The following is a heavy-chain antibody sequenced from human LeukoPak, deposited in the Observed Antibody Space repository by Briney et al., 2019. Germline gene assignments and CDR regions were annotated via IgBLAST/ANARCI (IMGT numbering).Heavy chain of an antibody. CDR2: MNPNSGNT. D-gene: IGHD3-22*01. CDR1: GYTFTSYD. V-gene: IGHV1-8*01. CDR3: ARVGAYYYDSSGYYYWPYFDY. J-gene: IGHJ4*02. Sequence: ASVKVSCKASGYTFTSYDINWVRQATGQGLEWMGWMNPNSGNTGCAQKFQGRVTMTRNTSISTAYMELSSLRSDDTAVYYCARVGAYYYDSSGYYYWPYFDYWGQGTLVTVSS.